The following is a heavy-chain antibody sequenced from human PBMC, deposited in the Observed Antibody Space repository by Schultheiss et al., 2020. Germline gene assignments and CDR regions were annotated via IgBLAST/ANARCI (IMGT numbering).Heavy chain of an antibody. CDR1: GYTFTGYY. V-gene: IGHV1-2*02. CDR2: MNPNSGGT. Sequence: GGSLRLSCKASGYTFTGYYMHWVRQAPGQGLEWMGWMNPNSGGTVYAQKFRGRVTMSRDSSISTAYLELSGLRSEDTAVYYCARGSILILRGVKFFGMDVWGQGTTVTVSS. J-gene: IGHJ6*02. CDR3: ARGSILILRGVKFFGMDV. D-gene: IGHD3-10*01.